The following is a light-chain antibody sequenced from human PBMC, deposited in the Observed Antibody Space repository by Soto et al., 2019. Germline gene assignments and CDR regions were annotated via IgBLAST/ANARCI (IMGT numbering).Light chain of an antibody. Sequence: DIQMTQSPSSLSASVGDRVTITCQASQDISNYLNWYQQKPGKAPKLLIYDASNLETGVPSRFSGSGSGTDFTFTISSLQPEDIGTYYCQQYDNLFLTFGGGTKVEIK. CDR1: QDISNY. CDR2: DAS. V-gene: IGKV1-33*01. CDR3: QQYDNLFLT. J-gene: IGKJ4*01.